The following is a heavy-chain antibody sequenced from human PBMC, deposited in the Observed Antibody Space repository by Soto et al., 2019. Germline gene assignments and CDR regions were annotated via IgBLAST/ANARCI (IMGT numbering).Heavy chain of an antibody. CDR2: INPTTGAT. J-gene: IGHJ5*02. Sequence: GASVEVSCKASGYTFTAQYLHWVRKAPGEGLEWMGWINPTTGATRYAQKLQGRVTMTRDTSMSTAYLEVRSLRPDDTAVYYCAKGDSSWVSWFDPWGQGTLVTGSS. V-gene: IGHV1-2*02. CDR1: GYTFTAQY. D-gene: IGHD6-19*01. CDR3: AKGDSSWVSWFDP.